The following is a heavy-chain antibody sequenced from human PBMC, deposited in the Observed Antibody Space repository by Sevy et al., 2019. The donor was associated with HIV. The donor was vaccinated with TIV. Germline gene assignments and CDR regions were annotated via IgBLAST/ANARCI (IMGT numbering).Heavy chain of an antibody. V-gene: IGHV3-21*01. Sequence: GGSLRLSCAASGFTFNSYTMNWVRQAPGKGLEWVSSITIGSTYICYSDSVKGRFTISRDNAKNSLYLQMNSLRAEDTAVDYCARDGGCSSTSCLLYLDYWGQGSLVTVSS. J-gene: IGHJ4*02. D-gene: IGHD2-2*01. CDR3: ARDGGCSSTSCLLYLDY. CDR1: GFTFNSYT. CDR2: ITIGSTYI.